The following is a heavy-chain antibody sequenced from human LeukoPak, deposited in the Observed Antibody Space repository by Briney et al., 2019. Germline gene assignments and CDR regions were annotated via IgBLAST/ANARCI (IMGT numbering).Heavy chain of an antibody. D-gene: IGHD2-2*02. V-gene: IGHV1-2*02. CDR2: INPNSGGT. J-gene: IGHJ4*02. CDR3: ARDGADIVVVPAAIGLDY. CDR1: GYTFTGYY. Sequence: ASVKVSCKASGYTFTGYYMHWVRQAPGQGLEWMGWINPNSGGTNYAQKFQGRVTMTRDTSISTAYMELSRLRSDDTAVYYCARDGADIVVVPAAIGLDYWGQGTLVTVSS.